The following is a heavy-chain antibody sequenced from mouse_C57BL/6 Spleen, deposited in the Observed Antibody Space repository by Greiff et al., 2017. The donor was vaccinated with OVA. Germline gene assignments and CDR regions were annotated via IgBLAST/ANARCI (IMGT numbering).Heavy chain of an antibody. D-gene: IGHD1-1*01. J-gene: IGHJ3*01. CDR3: ARPGSSSFAY. CDR1: GYTFTSYT. V-gene: IGHV1-4*01. Sequence: QVHVKQSGAELARPGASVKMSCKASGYTFTSYTMHWVKQRPGQGLEWIGYINPSSGYTKYNQKFKDKATLTADKSSSTAYMQLSSLTSEDSAVYYCARPGSSSFAYWGQGTLVTVSA. CDR2: INPSSGYT.